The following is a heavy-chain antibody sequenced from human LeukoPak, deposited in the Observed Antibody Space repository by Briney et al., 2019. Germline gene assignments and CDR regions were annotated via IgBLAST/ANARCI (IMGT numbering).Heavy chain of an antibody. CDR2: INPNSGDT. CDR1: GYTFTGYY. V-gene: IGHV1-2*02. Sequence: ASVKVSCKTSGYTFTGYYMHWVRQAPGQGLEWMGWINPNSGDTNYAQKFQGGVTMTRDTSISTAYMELSRLRSDDTAVYYCARGYYDILTGYFYFDYWGQGTLVTVSS. D-gene: IGHD3-9*01. J-gene: IGHJ4*02. CDR3: ARGYYDILTGYFYFDY.